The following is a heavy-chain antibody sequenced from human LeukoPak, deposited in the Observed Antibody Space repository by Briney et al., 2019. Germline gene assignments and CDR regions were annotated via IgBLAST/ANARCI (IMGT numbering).Heavy chain of an antibody. D-gene: IGHD2-2*01. CDR1: GGSISSGGYY. V-gene: IGHV4-31*03. Sequence: SETLSLTCTVSGGSISSGGYYWSWIRQHPGKGLEWIGYIYYSGSTYYNPSLKGRVTTSVDTSKNQFSLKLSSVTAADTAVYYCARSSTSCYSAFDIWGQGTMVTVSS. J-gene: IGHJ3*02. CDR3: ARSSTSCYSAFDI. CDR2: IYYSGST.